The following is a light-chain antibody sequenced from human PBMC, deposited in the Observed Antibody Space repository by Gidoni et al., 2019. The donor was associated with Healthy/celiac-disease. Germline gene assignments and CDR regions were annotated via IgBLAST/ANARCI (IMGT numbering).Light chain of an antibody. CDR1: QSVSSY. V-gene: IGKV3-11*01. CDR2: DAS. J-gene: IGKJ3*01. CDR3: QQRSNWPPST. Sequence: EIELTQSPATLSLSPRERATLSCMASQSVSSYLAWYQQKPGQAPRLLIYDASTRAAGVPARFSGSGSGTDFTLTISSLEPEDFAVYYCQQRSNWPPSTFGPGTKVDIK.